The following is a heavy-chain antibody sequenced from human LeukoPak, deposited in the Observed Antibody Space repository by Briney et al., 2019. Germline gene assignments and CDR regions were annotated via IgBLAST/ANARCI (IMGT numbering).Heavy chain of an antibody. Sequence: SETLSLTCAVYGGSFSGYYWSWIRQPPGKGLEWIGEINHSGSTNYNPSLKSRVTISVDTSKNQFSLKLSSVTAADTAVYYCARVVYSSSWYFSYYYYYMDVWGKGTTVTVSS. CDR2: INHSGST. J-gene: IGHJ6*03. CDR3: ARVVYSSSWYFSYYYYYMDV. D-gene: IGHD6-13*01. V-gene: IGHV4-34*01. CDR1: GGSFSGYY.